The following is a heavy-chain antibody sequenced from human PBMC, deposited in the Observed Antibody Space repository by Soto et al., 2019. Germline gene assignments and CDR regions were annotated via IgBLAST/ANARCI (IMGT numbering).Heavy chain of an antibody. J-gene: IGHJ4*02. Sequence: EVHLLESGGGVVQPGKSLKISCATSGFAFSDYPMTWVRQPPGQGLEWVSGISASGEKPYYADSVKGRFTISRDNSKNTLSLQMNSLRVEDTGIYYCAKLERLEFGGDYWGQGTLVTVSS. CDR2: ISASGEKP. D-gene: IGHD1-1*01. CDR3: AKLERLEFGGDY. CDR1: GFAFSDYP. V-gene: IGHV3-23*01.